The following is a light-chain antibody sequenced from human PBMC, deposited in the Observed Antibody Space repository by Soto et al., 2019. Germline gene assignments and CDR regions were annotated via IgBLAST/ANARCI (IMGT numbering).Light chain of an antibody. J-gene: IGKJ1*01. Sequence: EIVLTQSPATLSLSPGERATLSCRASQSVSSYLAWYQQKPGQAPRLLIYDASNRATGIPARFSASGSGTDFTLTISSLEPEDFAVYYCQQRTNWAWTFGQGTKVDIK. CDR2: DAS. CDR3: QQRTNWAWT. CDR1: QSVSSY. V-gene: IGKV3-11*01.